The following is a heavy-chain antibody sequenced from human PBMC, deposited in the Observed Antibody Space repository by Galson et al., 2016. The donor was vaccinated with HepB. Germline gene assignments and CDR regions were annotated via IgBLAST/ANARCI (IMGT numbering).Heavy chain of an antibody. V-gene: IGHV3-23*01. Sequence: SLRLSCAASGFTFSNSALSWVRQAPGKGLEWVSSISGSGDSTYYADSVKGRFTISRDNSKNTLYLQINSLRAEDTAIYYCAHWLALRFDYWGQGTLVTVSS. CDR1: GFTFSNSA. D-gene: IGHD6-19*01. J-gene: IGHJ4*02. CDR2: ISGSGDST. CDR3: AHWLALRFDY.